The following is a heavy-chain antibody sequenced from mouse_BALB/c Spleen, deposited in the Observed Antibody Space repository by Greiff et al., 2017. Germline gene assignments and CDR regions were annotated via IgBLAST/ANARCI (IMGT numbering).Heavy chain of an antibody. CDR2: ISSGSSTI. CDR1: GFTFSSFG. V-gene: IGHV5-17*02. Sequence: EVNVVESGGGLVQPGGSRKLSCAASGFTFSSFGMHWVRQAPEKGLEWVAYISSGSSTIYYADTVKGRFTISRDNPKNTLFLQMTSLRSEDTAMYYCARKGYGNTWFAYWGQGTLVTVSA. D-gene: IGHD2-10*02. J-gene: IGHJ3*01. CDR3: ARKGYGNTWFAY.